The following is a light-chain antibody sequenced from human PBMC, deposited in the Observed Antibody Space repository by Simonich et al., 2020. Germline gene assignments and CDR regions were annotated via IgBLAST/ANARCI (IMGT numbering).Light chain of an antibody. V-gene: IGKV2-28*01. CDR3: MQALQTPFT. J-gene: IGKJ3*01. CDR2: FGS. CDR1: QSLLHINGYNS. Sequence: DIVMTQSPLSLPVTPGEPASISCRSSQSLLHINGYNSLDWYLQKQGQSPQLLIYFGSNRASGVPDRFSGSGSGTDFTLKISRVEAEDVGVYYCMQALQTPFTFGPGTKVDIK.